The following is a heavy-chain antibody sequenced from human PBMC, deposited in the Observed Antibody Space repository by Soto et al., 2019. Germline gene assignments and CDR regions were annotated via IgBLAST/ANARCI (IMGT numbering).Heavy chain of an antibody. D-gene: IGHD6-19*01. CDR3: SKAYIAVAVPDY. CDR2: ITGNGLNS. Sequence: PGGSLRLSCAASGFTFDSHAMSWVRLAPGKGLEWISSITGNGLNSYYANSVKGRFTISRDSSKKMLYLHMNDVGAEDTAIYYCSKAYIAVAVPDYWGQGTLVTVSS. CDR1: GFTFDSHA. J-gene: IGHJ4*02. V-gene: IGHV3-23*01.